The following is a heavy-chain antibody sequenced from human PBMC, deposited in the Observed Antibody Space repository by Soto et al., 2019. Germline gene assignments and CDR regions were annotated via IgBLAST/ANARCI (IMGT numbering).Heavy chain of an antibody. CDR3: ARDAALWSSGWLFDC. J-gene: IGHJ4*02. V-gene: IGHV3-33*01. D-gene: IGHD6-19*01. CDR2: IWYDGSNK. CDR1: GFTFSSYG. Sequence: QVQLVESGGGVVQPGRSLRLSCAASGFTFSSYGMHWVRQAPGKGLEWVAVIWYDGSNKYYADSVKGRFTISRDNSKNTLYLQMNSLRAEDTAVYYCARDAALWSSGWLFDCWGQGTLVTVSS.